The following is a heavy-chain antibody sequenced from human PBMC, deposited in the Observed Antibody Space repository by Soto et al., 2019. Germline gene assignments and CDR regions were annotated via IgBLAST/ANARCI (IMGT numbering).Heavy chain of an antibody. CDR3: ARAPNDILTGYYDY. Sequence: SETLSLTCTVSGGSISSGGYYWSWIRQHPGKGLEWIGYIYYSGSTYYNPSLQSRVTISVDTSKNQFSLNLSSVTAADTAVYYGARAPNDILTGYYDYWGQGTLVTVSS. D-gene: IGHD3-9*01. V-gene: IGHV4-31*03. CDR2: IYYSGST. CDR1: GGSISSGGYY. J-gene: IGHJ4*02.